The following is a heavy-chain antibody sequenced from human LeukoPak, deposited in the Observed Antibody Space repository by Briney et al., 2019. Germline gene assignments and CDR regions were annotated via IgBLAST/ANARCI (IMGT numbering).Heavy chain of an antibody. Sequence: GGSLRLSCAASGFTFSGYWMDWVRQAPGKGLEWVANIKPDGSEIYYVDSVKGRFTISRDNAKNSLYLQMNSLRAEDTAVYYCARGPSIAARYDAFDIWGQGTMVTVSS. J-gene: IGHJ3*02. CDR1: GFTFSGYW. CDR3: ARGPSIAARYDAFDI. CDR2: IKPDGSEI. D-gene: IGHD6-6*01. V-gene: IGHV3-7*02.